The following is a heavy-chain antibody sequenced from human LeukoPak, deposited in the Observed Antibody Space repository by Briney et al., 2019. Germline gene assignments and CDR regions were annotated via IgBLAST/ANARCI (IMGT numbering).Heavy chain of an antibody. CDR3: ARKIVVAIRGDWFDP. J-gene: IGHJ5*02. CDR2: IKQDGSEK. V-gene: IGHV3-7*01. Sequence: PGGSLRLSCAASGFIFSNYWMTWVRQAPGKGLEWVANIKQDGSEKYYVDSVKGRFTISRDNAKNSLYLQMNSLRAEDTAVYYCARKIVVAIRGDWFDPWGQGTLVTVSS. CDR1: GFIFSNYW. D-gene: IGHD3-22*01.